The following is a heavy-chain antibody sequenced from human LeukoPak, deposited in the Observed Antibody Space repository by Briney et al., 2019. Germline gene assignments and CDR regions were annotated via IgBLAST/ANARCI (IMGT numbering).Heavy chain of an antibody. CDR2: IKSETDGGTT. CDR1: GFTFTNAW. J-gene: IGHJ3*02. Sequence: GGSLRLSCAASGFTFTNAWMSWVRQAPGKGLEWVGGIKSETDGGTTDYAAPVKGRFTISRDDSKNTLSLQMNSLKTEDTAVYYCATEGGSGSYYGDDAFDMWGQGTMVTVSS. CDR3: ATEGGSGSYYGDDAFDM. V-gene: IGHV3-15*01. D-gene: IGHD3-10*01.